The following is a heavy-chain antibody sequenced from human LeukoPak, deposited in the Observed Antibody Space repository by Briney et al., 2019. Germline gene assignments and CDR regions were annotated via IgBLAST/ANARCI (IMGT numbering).Heavy chain of an antibody. CDR2: IYYSGST. D-gene: IGHD1-26*01. J-gene: IGHJ4*02. V-gene: IGHV4-59*08. CDR3: ARHKGDSGSYYVFFDY. Sequence: PSETLSLTCTVSGGSISSYYWSWIRQPPGKGLEWIGYIYYSGSTNYNPSLKSRVTISVDTSKNQFSLKLSSVTAADTDVYYCARHKGDSGSYYVFFDYWGQGTLVTVSS. CDR1: GGSISSYY.